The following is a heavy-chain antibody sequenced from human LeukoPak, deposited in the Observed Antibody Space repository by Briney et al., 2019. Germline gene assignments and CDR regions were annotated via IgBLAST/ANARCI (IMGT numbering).Heavy chain of an antibody. D-gene: IGHD3-22*01. V-gene: IGHV1-69*05. CDR2: IIPIFGTA. CDR3: AREWYDSSGYYREYYFDY. J-gene: IGHJ4*02. Sequence: SVKVSCKASGGTFSSYAISWVRQAPGQGLEWMGRIIPIFGTANYAQKFQGRVTITTDESTSTAYMELSSLRSEDTAVYYCAREWYDSSGYYREYYFDYWGQGTLVAVSS. CDR1: GGTFSSYA.